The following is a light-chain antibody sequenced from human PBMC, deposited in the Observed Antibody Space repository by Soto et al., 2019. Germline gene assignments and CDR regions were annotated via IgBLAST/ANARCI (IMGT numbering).Light chain of an antibody. Sequence: QSVLTQPPSASGTPGQRVTISCSGSSSNIGSNYVSWYQHLPGTAPKLLMYRDNHRPSGVPDRFSGSKSGTSASLAISGLRSEDEADYYCAAWDDSLSGLYVFGTGTKVTGL. V-gene: IGLV1-47*01. CDR2: RDN. J-gene: IGLJ1*01. CDR3: AAWDDSLSGLYV. CDR1: SSNIGSNY.